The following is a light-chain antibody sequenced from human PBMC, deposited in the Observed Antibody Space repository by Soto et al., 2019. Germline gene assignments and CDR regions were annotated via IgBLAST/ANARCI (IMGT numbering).Light chain of an antibody. CDR2: DVS. Sequence: QSALTQPASVSGSPXQXXTISCTGTSSDVGGYNYVSWYQQHPGKAPKLMIYDVSNRPSGVSNRFSGSKSGNTASLTISGLQAEDEADYYCSSYTSSSTLVVFGGGTKLTVL. CDR1: SSDVGGYNY. J-gene: IGLJ2*01. V-gene: IGLV2-14*01. CDR3: SSYTSSSTLVV.